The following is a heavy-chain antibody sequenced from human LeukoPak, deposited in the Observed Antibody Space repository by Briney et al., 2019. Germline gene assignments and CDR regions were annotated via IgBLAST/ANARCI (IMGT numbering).Heavy chain of an antibody. Sequence: GGSLRPSCAASGFTFSDYYMSWIRQAPGKGLEWVSYISSSGSTIYYADSVKGRFTISRDNAKNSLYLQMNSLRAEDTAVYYCARDHRSGSFNYGDYHWGQGTLVTVSS. CDR2: ISSSGSTI. J-gene: IGHJ4*02. CDR1: GFTFSDYY. V-gene: IGHV3-11*01. D-gene: IGHD4-17*01. CDR3: ARDHRSGSFNYGDYH.